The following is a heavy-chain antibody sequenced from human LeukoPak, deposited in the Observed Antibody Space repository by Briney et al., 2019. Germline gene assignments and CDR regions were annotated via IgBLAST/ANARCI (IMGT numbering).Heavy chain of an antibody. CDR1: GGYFSGYY. D-gene: IGHD4-23*01. V-gene: IGHV4-34*01. CDR2: INHSGST. CDR3: ARFGGNSHARY. J-gene: IGHJ4*02. Sequence: PSETLSLTCAVYGGYFSGYYWSWIRQPPGKGLEWIGEINHSGSTNYNPSLKSRVTISVDTSKNQFSLKLSSVTAADTAVYYCARFGGNSHARYWGQGTLVTVSS.